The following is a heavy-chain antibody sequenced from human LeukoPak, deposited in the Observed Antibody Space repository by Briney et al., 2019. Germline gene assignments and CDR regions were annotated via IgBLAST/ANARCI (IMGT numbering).Heavy chain of an antibody. CDR2: IYYSGST. V-gene: IGHV4-59*01. J-gene: IGHJ6*02. CDR1: GGSISSYY. Sequence: SETLSLTCTVSGGSISSYYWSWIRQPPGKGLEWIGYIYYSGSTNYNPSLKSRVTISVDTSKNQFSLKLSSVTAADTAVYYCARLDTGGMDVWGQGTTVTVS. D-gene: IGHD3-22*01. CDR3: ARLDTGGMDV.